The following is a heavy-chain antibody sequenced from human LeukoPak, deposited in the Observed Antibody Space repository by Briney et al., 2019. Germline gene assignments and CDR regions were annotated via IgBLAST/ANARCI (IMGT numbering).Heavy chain of an antibody. D-gene: IGHD2-2*01. CDR1: GFTVSSNY. J-gene: IGHJ5*02. Sequence: GGSLRLSCAASGFTVSSNYMSWVRQAPGKGLEWVSAISGSGGSTYYADSVKGRFTISRDNSKNTLYLQMNSLRAKDTAVYYCARDYLRYQLLSWFDPWGQGTLVTVSS. CDR2: ISGSGGST. V-gene: IGHV3-53*05. CDR3: ARDYLRYQLLSWFDP.